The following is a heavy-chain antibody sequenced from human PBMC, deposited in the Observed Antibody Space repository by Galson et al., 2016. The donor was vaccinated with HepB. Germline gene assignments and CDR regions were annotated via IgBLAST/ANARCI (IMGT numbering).Heavy chain of an antibody. J-gene: IGHJ4*02. Sequence: LRLSCAVSGFTVRTNYMNWVRQAPGKGLEWVSVIYGGGTTYYADSVEGRFTISRDNSTNTVHLQVDSLRVDDTAVYYCARDLGDWGQGTLVTVSA. CDR1: GFTVRTNY. CDR3: ARDLGD. CDR2: IYGGGTT. V-gene: IGHV3-53*01.